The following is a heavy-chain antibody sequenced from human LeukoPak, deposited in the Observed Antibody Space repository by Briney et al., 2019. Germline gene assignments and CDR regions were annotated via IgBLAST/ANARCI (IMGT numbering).Heavy chain of an antibody. CDR1: GDTFSGYA. J-gene: IGHJ6*04. CDR2: FIPILGTA. CDR3: ARIPVFGVILHQEPV. V-gene: IGHV1-69*10. D-gene: IGHD3-3*01. Sequence: WASVKVSCKASGDTFSGYALNWVRQAPGQGLEWMGGFIPILGTANSTQKFQGRVTITADISTNTVYMELSSLRSEDTAVYFCARIPVFGVILHQEPVWGKGTTVTVSS.